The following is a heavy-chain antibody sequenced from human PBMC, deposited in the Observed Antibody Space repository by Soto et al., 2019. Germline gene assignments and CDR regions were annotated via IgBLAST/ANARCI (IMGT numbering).Heavy chain of an antibody. J-gene: IGHJ1*01. CDR2: IRNRANGYTT. CDR1: GFTFSDHY. CDR3: ASTYGDFRDFQN. V-gene: IGHV3-72*01. Sequence: EVQLVESGGGLVQPGGSLRLSCAASGFTFSDHYMDWVRQAPGKGLEWVGRIRNRANGYTTEYAASVKGRVSISRDGSNNSLYLQMNSLKTEDTAVYYCASTYGDFRDFQNWGQGTLVTVSS. D-gene: IGHD4-17*01.